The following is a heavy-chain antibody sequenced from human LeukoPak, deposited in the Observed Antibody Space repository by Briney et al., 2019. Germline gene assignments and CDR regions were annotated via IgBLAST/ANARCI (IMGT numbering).Heavy chain of an antibody. CDR3: ASSNTLYCSSTSCIIGWGYYYYMDV. D-gene: IGHD2-2*01. CDR2: IIPIFGTA. J-gene: IGHJ6*03. V-gene: IGHV1-69*13. CDR1: GGTFSSYA. Sequence: SVKVSCKASGGTFSSYAISWVRQAPGQGLEWMGGIIPIFGTANYAQKFQGRVTITADESTSTAYMELSSLRSEDTAVYYCASSNTLYCSSTSCIIGWGYYYYMDVWGKGTTVTVSS.